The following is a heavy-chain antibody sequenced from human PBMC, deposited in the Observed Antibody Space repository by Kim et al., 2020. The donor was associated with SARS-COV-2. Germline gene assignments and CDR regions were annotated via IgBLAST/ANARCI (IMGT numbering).Heavy chain of an antibody. J-gene: IGHJ3*02. Sequence: ASVKVSCKASGYTFTSYGISWVRQAPGQGLEWMGWISAYNGNTNYAQKLQGRVTMTTDTSTSTAYMELRSLRSDDTAVYYCARVFSYYDILTGFGPGAFDIWGQGTMVTVSS. D-gene: IGHD3-9*01. CDR2: ISAYNGNT. V-gene: IGHV1-18*04. CDR1: GYTFTSYG. CDR3: ARVFSYYDILTGFGPGAFDI.